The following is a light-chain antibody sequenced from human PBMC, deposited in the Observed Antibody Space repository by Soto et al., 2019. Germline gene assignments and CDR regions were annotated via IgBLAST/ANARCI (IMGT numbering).Light chain of an antibody. Sequence: DIQMTQSPSTLSASVGDRVTITCRASQSISNWLAWYQQKPGKAPKLLIYDASSLEGGVPSRFSGSGSGTEFTLTISSLQPDDFATYYCQQYNSFSYTLGQGTKLEIK. CDR1: QSISNW. J-gene: IGKJ2*01. CDR3: QQYNSFSYT. CDR2: DAS. V-gene: IGKV1-5*01.